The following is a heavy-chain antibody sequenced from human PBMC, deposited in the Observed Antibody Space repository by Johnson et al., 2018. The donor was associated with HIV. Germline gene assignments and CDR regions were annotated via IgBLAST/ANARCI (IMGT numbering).Heavy chain of an antibody. CDR2: LWYDGSNK. J-gene: IGHJ3*02. CDR3: AVKVGATGYDAFDI. CDR1: GITFSNYG. Sequence: VQLVESGGGVVQPGRSLRLSCAASGITFSNYGTHWVRQAPGKGLEWVAGLWYDGSNKYYADSVKGRFTISRDNSKNTLYLQMNSLRAEDTAVYYCAVKVGATGYDAFDIWGQGTMVTVSS. V-gene: IGHV3-30*19. D-gene: IGHD1-26*01.